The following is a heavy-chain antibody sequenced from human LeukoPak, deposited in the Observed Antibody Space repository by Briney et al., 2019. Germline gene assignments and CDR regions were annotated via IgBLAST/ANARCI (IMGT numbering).Heavy chain of an antibody. J-gene: IGHJ5*02. V-gene: IGHV4-30-4*08. D-gene: IGHD2-2*01. Sequence: SETLSLTCTVSGDSITSGDYYWSWIRQPPGKGLEWIGCIYHSGIAYYHPSLKSRVSISVDTSKNQFSLKLSSVTAADTAVYYCARGGRYCSSTSCYDPTDNWFDPWGQGTLVTVSS. CDR3: ARGGRYCSSTSCYDPTDNWFDP. CDR2: IYHSGIA. CDR1: GDSITSGDYY.